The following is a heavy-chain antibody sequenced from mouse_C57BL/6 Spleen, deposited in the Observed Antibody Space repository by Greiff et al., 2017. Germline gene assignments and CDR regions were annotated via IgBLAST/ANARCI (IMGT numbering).Heavy chain of an antibody. CDR3: ARGGNYGGWFAY. V-gene: IGHV5-4*01. CDR1: GFTFSSYA. Sequence: EVHLVESGGGLVKPGGSLKLSCAASGFTFSSYAMSWVRQTPEKRLEWVATISDGGSYTYYPDNVQGRFTISRDNAKNNLYLQMSHLKSEDTAMYYCARGGNYGGWFAYWGQGTLVTVSA. CDR2: ISDGGSYT. D-gene: IGHD2-1*01. J-gene: IGHJ3*01.